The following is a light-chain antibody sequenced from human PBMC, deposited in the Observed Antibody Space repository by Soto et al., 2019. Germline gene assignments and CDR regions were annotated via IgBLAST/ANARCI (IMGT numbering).Light chain of an antibody. V-gene: IGKV3-15*01. CDR2: GAS. CDR1: QTLYNN. Sequence: EIVMTQSPATLSVSPGERATLSCRASQTLYNNLAWYQQKLGQAPRLLIYGASARATDIPARFSGSGSGTECTLIISGLQSEDFAIYYCQQYSDWPLTFGGGTKVEIK. J-gene: IGKJ4*01. CDR3: QQYSDWPLT.